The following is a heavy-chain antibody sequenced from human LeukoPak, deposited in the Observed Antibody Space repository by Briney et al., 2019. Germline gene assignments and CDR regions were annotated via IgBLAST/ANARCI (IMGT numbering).Heavy chain of an antibody. CDR3: ARDGAFGEDWFDP. CDR2: MNPNSGNT. CDR1: GYTSTSYD. J-gene: IGHJ5*02. V-gene: IGHV1-8*03. D-gene: IGHD3-3*01. Sequence: ASVKVSCKASGYTSTSYDINWVRQATGQGLEWMGWMNPNSGNTGYAQKFQGRVTITRNTSISTAYMELSSLRSEDTAVYYCARDGAFGEDWFDPWGQGTLVTVSA.